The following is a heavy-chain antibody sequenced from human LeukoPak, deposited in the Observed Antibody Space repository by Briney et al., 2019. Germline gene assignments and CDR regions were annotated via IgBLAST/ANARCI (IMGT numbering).Heavy chain of an antibody. D-gene: IGHD3-22*01. CDR3: AGGHSSGYYPIDY. CDR2: IKTDGSIT. J-gene: IGHJ4*02. Sequence: GGSLRLSCAASGFSFSVYWMHWVRQAPGKGPVWVSRIKTDGSITDYADFVKGRFTISRDNAKNTPYLQMNSLRAEDTAVYYCAGGHSSGYYPIDYWGQGTLVTVSS. V-gene: IGHV3-74*01. CDR1: GFSFSVYW.